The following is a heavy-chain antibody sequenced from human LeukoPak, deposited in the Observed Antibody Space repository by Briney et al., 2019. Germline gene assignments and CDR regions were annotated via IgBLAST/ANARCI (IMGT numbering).Heavy chain of an antibody. CDR2: ISAYNGNT. Sequence: GASVKVSCKASGYTFTSYGISWVRQAPGQGLEWMGWISAYNGNTNYAQKFQGRVTMTEDTSTDTAYMELSSLRSEDTAVYYCATRPWRYPTWYFDLWGRGTLVTVSS. V-gene: IGHV1-18*01. CDR3: ATRPWRYPTWYFDL. J-gene: IGHJ2*01. D-gene: IGHD1-1*01. CDR1: GYTFTSYG.